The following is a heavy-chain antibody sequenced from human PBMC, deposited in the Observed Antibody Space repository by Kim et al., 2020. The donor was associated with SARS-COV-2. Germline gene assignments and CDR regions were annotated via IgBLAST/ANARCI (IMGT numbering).Heavy chain of an antibody. CDR2: ISSSSSTI. CDR1: GFTFSSYS. Sequence: GGSLRLSCAASGFTFSSYSMNWVRQAPGKGLEWVSYISSSSSTIYYADSVKGRFTISRDNAKNSLYLQMNSLRDEDTAVYYCARGRWARGYYGMDVWGQGTTVTVSS. CDR3: ARGRWARGYYGMDV. J-gene: IGHJ6*02. V-gene: IGHV3-48*02. D-gene: IGHD3-10*01.